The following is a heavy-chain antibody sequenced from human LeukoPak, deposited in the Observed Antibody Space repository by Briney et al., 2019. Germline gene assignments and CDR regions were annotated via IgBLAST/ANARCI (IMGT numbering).Heavy chain of an antibody. J-gene: IGHJ4*02. V-gene: IGHV1-2*02. CDR1: GYTSTGYY. CDR2: INPNSGGT. Sequence: ASVKVSCKASGYTSTGYYMHWVRQAPGQGLEWMGWINPNSGGTNYAQKFQGRVTMTRDTSISTAYMELSRLRSDDTAVYYCATTPRDSPTYFDWGQGTLVTVSS. CDR3: ATTPRDSPTYFD. D-gene: IGHD3-9*01.